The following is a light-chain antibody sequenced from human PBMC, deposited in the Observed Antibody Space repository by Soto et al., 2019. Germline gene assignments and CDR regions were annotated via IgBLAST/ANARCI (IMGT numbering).Light chain of an antibody. V-gene: IGKV1-5*03. J-gene: IGKJ1*01. CDR1: QSITDW. Sequence: DIQMTQSPSTLSASVGDRVTITCRASQSITDWLARYQQKPGKAPKFLIYKASNLEGGVPSRFNGSGSGTEFTLTISSVQPDDFATYYCQYWDDYSWTFGQGTKVEIK. CDR2: KAS. CDR3: QYWDDYSWT.